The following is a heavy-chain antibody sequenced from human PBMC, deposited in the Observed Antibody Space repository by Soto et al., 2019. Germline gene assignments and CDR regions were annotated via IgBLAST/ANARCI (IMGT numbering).Heavy chain of an antibody. V-gene: IGHV4-34*01. CDR2: INHSGST. CDR1: GGSFSGYY. J-gene: IGHJ6*02. D-gene: IGHD6-13*01. CDR3: ARVEQQLGPHYYYYGMDV. Sequence: ETLSLTCAVYGGSFSGYYWSWIRQPPGKGLEWIGEINHSGSTNYNPSLKSRVTISVDTSKNQFSLKLSPVTAADTAVYYCARVEQQLGPHYYYYGMDVWGQGTTVTVSS.